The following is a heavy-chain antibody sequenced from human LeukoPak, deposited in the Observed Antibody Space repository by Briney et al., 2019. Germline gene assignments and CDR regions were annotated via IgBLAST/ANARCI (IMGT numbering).Heavy chain of an antibody. D-gene: IGHD5-18*01. CDR2: ISHSGST. CDR1: GYSISSGYY. V-gene: IGHV4-38-2*01. Sequence: SETLSLTCAVSGYSISSGYYWGWIRQSPGKGLDWIGSISHSGSTYYNPSLRSRVTISIDTSKNQFSPRLSSVTATDTAVYYCARVGGYGYGNYYFNYWGQGTLVTVSS. J-gene: IGHJ4*02. CDR3: ARVGGYGYGNYYFNY.